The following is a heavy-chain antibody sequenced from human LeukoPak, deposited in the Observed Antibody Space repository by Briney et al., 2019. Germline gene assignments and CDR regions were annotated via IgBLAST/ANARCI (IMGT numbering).Heavy chain of an antibody. Sequence: GGSLRLSCAASGLTFSSYAMSWVRQAPGKGLEWVSAISGSGGSTYYADSVKGRFTISRDNSKNTLYLQMNSLRAEDTAVYYCARAGANWGSRWYYDFWSQGTLVTVSP. CDR2: ISGSGGST. V-gene: IGHV3-23*01. CDR3: ARAGANWGSRWYYDF. J-gene: IGHJ4*02. D-gene: IGHD3/OR15-3a*01. CDR1: GLTFSSYA.